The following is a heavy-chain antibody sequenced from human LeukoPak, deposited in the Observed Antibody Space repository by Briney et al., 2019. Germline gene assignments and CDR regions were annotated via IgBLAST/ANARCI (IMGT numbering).Heavy chain of an antibody. CDR3: ASKVAYCSGGSCYGYFDY. V-gene: IGHV4-59*08. CDR1: GGSISSYY. D-gene: IGHD2-15*01. CDR2: IYYSGST. J-gene: IGHJ4*02. Sequence: SETLSLTCTVSGGSISSYYWSWIRQPPGKGLEWIGYIYYSGSTNYNPSLKSRVTISVDTSKNQFSLKLSSVTAADTAMYYCASKVAYCSGGSCYGYFDYWGQGTLVTLSS.